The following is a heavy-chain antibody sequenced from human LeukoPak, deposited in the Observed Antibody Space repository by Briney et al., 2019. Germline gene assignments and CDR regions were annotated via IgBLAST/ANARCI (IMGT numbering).Heavy chain of an antibody. CDR3: AKDNGIAAAGTPYDY. V-gene: IGHV3-23*01. CDR2: ISGSGGST. D-gene: IGHD6-13*01. J-gene: IGHJ4*02. CDR1: GGSFSGYY. Sequence: ETLSLTCAVYGGSFSGYYWSWIRQPPGKGLEWVSAISGSGGSTYYADSVKGRFTISRDSSKNTLYLRMNSLRADDTAVYYCAKDNGIAAAGTPYDYWGQGTLVTVSS.